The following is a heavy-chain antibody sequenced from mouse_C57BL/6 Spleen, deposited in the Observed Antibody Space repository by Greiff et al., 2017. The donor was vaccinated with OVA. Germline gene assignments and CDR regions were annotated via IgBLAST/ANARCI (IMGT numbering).Heavy chain of an antibody. CDR1: GYTFTSYW. J-gene: IGHJ3*01. Sequence: QVQLQQPGAELVRPGTSVKLSSKASGYTFTSYWMHWVKQRPGQGLEWIGVIDPSDSYTNYNQKFKGKATLTVDTSSSTAYMQLSSLTSEYSAVYYCARNRDYYGSSYWFAYWGQGTLVTVSA. D-gene: IGHD1-1*01. CDR3: ARNRDYYGSSYWFAY. V-gene: IGHV1-59*01. CDR2: IDPSDSYT.